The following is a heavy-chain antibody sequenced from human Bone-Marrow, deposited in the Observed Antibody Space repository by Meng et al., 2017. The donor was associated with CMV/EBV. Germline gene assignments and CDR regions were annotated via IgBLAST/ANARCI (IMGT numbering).Heavy chain of an antibody. CDR1: GFTFSSYG. Sequence: GESLKISCAASGFTFSSYGMHWVRQAPGKGLEWVAVIWYDGSNKYYADSVKGRFTISRDNSKNTLYLQMNSLRAEDTAVYYCARCVWSGYYYYGMDVWGQGTTVTVSS. J-gene: IGHJ6*02. D-gene: IGHD3-3*01. CDR3: ARCVWSGYYYYGMDV. V-gene: IGHV3-33*01. CDR2: IWYDGSNK.